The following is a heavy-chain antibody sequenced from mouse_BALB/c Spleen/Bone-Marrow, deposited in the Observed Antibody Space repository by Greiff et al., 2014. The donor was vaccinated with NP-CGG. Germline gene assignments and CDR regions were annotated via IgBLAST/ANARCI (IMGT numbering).Heavy chain of an antibody. D-gene: IGHD2-14*01. J-gene: IGHJ4*01. V-gene: IGHV5-4*02. Sequence: DVQLVESGGGLVKPGGSLKLSCAASRFTFSDYYMYWVRQTPEKRLEWVATISDGGSYTYYPDSVKGRFTISRDIAKNNLYLQMSSLKSEDTAMYYCARDRGVQGYAMDYWGQGTSVTVSS. CDR1: RFTFSDYY. CDR2: ISDGGSYT. CDR3: ARDRGVQGYAMDY.